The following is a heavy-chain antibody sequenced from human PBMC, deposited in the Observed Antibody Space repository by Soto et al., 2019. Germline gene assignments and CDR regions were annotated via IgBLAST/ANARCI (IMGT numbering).Heavy chain of an antibody. V-gene: IGHV1-69*01. J-gene: IGHJ5*02. CDR2: IIPIFGTA. CDR1: GGTFSSYA. Sequence: QVQLVQSGAEVKKPGSSVKVSCKASGGTFSSYAISWVRQAPGQGLEWMGGIIPIFGTANYAQKFQGRVTITADESTSTAYMELRSLRSEDTAVYYCARDRRYCSSTSCNWFDPWGQGTLVTVSS. CDR3: ARDRRYCSSTSCNWFDP. D-gene: IGHD2-2*01.